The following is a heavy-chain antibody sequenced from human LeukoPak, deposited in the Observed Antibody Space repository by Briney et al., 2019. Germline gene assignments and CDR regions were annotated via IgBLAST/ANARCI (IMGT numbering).Heavy chain of an antibody. CDR3: ARGGAFVHDGLDI. CDR1: GYTFSGYY. D-gene: IGHD4/OR15-4a*01. CDR2: INPNSGDT. J-gene: IGHJ3*02. Sequence: ASVKVSCKASGYTFSGYYMHWVRQAPGQGLEWMGWINPNSGDTHYAQKFQGRVTMTRDTPIITAYMELSGLSSGDTSVFYCARGGAFVHDGLDIWGQGTMVTVSS. V-gene: IGHV1-2*02.